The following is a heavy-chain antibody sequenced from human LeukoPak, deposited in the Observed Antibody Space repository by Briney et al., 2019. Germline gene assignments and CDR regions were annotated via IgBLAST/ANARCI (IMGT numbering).Heavy chain of an antibody. J-gene: IGHJ4*02. D-gene: IGHD6-19*01. CDR2: INHSGST. CDR3: ARAGIAVAGTDY. V-gene: IGHV4-34*01. CDR1: GGSFSGYY. Sequence: SETLSLTCAVYGGSFSGYYWSWIRQPPGKGLEWIGEINHSGSTNYSPSLKSRVTISVDTSKNQFSLKLSSVTAADTAVYYCARAGIAVAGTDYWGQGTLVTVSS.